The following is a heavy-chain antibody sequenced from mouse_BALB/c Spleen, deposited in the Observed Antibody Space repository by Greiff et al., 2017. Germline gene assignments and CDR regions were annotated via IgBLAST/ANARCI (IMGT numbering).Heavy chain of an antibody. CDR3: ARDKRNGNLFAY. CDR2: IWAGGST. CDR1: GFSLTSYG. Sequence: VKLMESGPGLVAPSQSLSITCTVSGFSLTSYGVHWVRQPPGKGLEWLGVIWAGGSTNYNSALMSRLSISKDNSKSQVFLKMNSLQTDDTAMYYCARDKRNGNLFAYWGQGTLVTVSA. D-gene: IGHD2-1*01. J-gene: IGHJ3*01. V-gene: IGHV2-9*02.